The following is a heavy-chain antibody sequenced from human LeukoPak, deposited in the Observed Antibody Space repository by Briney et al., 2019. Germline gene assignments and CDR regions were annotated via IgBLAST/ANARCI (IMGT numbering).Heavy chain of an antibody. D-gene: IGHD2-2*01. V-gene: IGHV3-9*01. CDR1: GFTFDDYA. CDR3: ASPLSTLGYCSSTSCYADY. CDR2: ISWNSGSI. Sequence: GGSLRLSCAASGFTFDDYAMHWVRQAPGKGLEWVSGISWNSGSIGYADSVKGRFTISRDNAKNSLYLQMNSLRAEDTAVYYCASPLSTLGYCSSTSCYADYWGQGTLVTVSS. J-gene: IGHJ4*02.